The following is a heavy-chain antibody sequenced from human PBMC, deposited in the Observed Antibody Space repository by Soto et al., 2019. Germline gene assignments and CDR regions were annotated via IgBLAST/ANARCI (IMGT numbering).Heavy chain of an antibody. J-gene: IGHJ4*02. V-gene: IGHV3-30*18. CDR3: AKDDAPRGGPLSYYFDY. D-gene: IGHD3-10*01. Sequence: GGSLRLSCAASGFTFSSYGMHGVRQAPGKGLEWVAVISYDGSNKYYADSVKGRFTISRDNSKNTLYLQMNSLRAEDTAVYYCAKDDAPRGGPLSYYFDYWGQGTLVTVS. CDR2: ISYDGSNK. CDR1: GFTFSSYG.